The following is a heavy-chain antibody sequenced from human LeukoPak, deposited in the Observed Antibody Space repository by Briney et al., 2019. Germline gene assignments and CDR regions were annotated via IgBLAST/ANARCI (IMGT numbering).Heavy chain of an antibody. D-gene: IGHD2-2*01. CDR2: INPNSGGT. Sequence: AASVKVSCKASGYTFTGYYIHWVRQAPGQGLEWMGWINPNSGGTNYAQKFQGRVTMTSDTSISTAYMELSRLRSDDTAVYYCARRRYQLLANWFDPWGQGTLVTVSS. CDR3: ARRRYQLLANWFDP. V-gene: IGHV1-2*02. CDR1: GYTFTGYY. J-gene: IGHJ5*02.